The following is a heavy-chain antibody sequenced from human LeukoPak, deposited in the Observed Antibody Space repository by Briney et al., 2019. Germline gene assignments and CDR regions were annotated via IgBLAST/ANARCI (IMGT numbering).Heavy chain of an antibody. V-gene: IGHV3-21*01. D-gene: IGHD6-19*01. J-gene: IGHJ4*02. Sequence: PGGSLRLSCAASGFTFSSYSMNWLRQPPGKGRDWVSSISSSSSYIYYADLVKGRFTISRDNAKNSLYLQMNSLRAEDTAVYYCARDGIAVAATDYWGQGTLVTVSS. CDR1: GFTFSSYS. CDR3: ARDGIAVAATDY. CDR2: ISSSSSYI.